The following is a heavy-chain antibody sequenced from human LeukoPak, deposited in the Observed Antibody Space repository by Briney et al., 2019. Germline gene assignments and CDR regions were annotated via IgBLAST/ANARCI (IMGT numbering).Heavy chain of an antibody. CDR1: GFTFDDYA. V-gene: IGHV3-9*01. J-gene: IGHJ6*03. CDR2: ISWGSRNI. D-gene: IGHD5-24*01. Sequence: GRSLRLSCAASGFTFDDYAMHWVRQVPGKGLEWISSISWGSRNIAYADSVKGRFTISRDNAKNSLYLQMNSLRAEDTAVYYCASSGGYNYYYYYMDVWGKGTTVTVSS. CDR3: ASSGGYNYYYYYMDV.